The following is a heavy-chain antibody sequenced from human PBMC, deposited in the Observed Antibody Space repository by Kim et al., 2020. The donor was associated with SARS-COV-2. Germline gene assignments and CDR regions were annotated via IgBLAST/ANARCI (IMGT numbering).Heavy chain of an antibody. V-gene: IGHV4-61*01. CDR2: IYYSGST. J-gene: IGHJ2*01. D-gene: IGHD3-9*01. CDR3: AEVDTYYDILTGYYTGWYFDL. Sequence: SETLSLTCTVSGGSASSGSYYWSWIRQPPGKGLEWIGYIYYSGSTNYNPSLKSRVTISVDTSKNQFSLKLSSVTAADTAVYYCAEVDTYYDILTGYYTGWYFDLWGRGALVTVSS. CDR1: GGSASSGSYY.